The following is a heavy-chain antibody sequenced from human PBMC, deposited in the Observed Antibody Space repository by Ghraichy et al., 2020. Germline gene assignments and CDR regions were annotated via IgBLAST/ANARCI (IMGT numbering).Heavy chain of an antibody. Sequence: GGSLRLSCAASGFTFSSYWMSWVRQAPGKGLEWVGNINQDGSETYYLDSVKGRFTISRDNAKNSLYLQMNSLRAEDTAVYYCARDFWSGYYYFDYWGQGTLVTVSS. D-gene: IGHD3-3*01. CDR1: GFTFSSYW. CDR3: ARDFWSGYYYFDY. J-gene: IGHJ4*02. CDR2: INQDGSET. V-gene: IGHV3-7*01.